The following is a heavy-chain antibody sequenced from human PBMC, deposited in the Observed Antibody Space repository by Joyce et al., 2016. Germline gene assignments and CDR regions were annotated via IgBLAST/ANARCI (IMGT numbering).Heavy chain of an antibody. D-gene: IGHD5-12*01. V-gene: IGHV3-7*04. CDR2: INQDGSGD. J-gene: IGHJ3*01. CDR1: GFPFTNHW. Sequence: EVQLVESGGGLVQPGTSLRLSCAAAGFPFTNHWMDWVRQAPGKGLEWVANINQDGSGDYYGGSGKGRFTISRDNAKNSVSLQMNSLRGEDTAVYYCARNRGFFAFDFWGQGTMVTVS. CDR3: ARNRGFFAFDF.